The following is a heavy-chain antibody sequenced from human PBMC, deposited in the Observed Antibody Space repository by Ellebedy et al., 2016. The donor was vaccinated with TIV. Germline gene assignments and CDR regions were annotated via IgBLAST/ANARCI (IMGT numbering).Heavy chain of an antibody. V-gene: IGHV4-59*01. D-gene: IGHD7-27*01. CDR1: SGSISSYY. Sequence: MPSETLSLTCTVSSGSISSYYWSWIRQPPGTGLEWIGYVHYSGSTINNPSLQSRVTISIDTSKNQVSLKLISVTAADTAVYYCARTTWGAGDAFDIWGQGTVVTVSS. CDR2: VHYSGST. CDR3: ARTTWGAGDAFDI. J-gene: IGHJ3*02.